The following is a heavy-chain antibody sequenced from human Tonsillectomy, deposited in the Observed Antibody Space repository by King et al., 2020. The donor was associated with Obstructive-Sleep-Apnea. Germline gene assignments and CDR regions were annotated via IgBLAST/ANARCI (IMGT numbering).Heavy chain of an antibody. J-gene: IGHJ6*02. V-gene: IGHV3-30*02. D-gene: IGHD3-3*01. CDR2: IRYDGGNK. Sequence: QLVQSGGGVVQPGRSLRLSCAASGFAFSSYGIHWVRQAPGKELVWVAFIRYDGGNKYYADSVKGRFTISRDNSKSTLYLQMDSLRPEDTAVYYCATLPNYDFWSAYSSGGRVDYGMDVWGQGTTVTVSS. CDR3: ATLPNYDFWSAYSSGGRVDYGMDV. CDR1: GFAFSSYG.